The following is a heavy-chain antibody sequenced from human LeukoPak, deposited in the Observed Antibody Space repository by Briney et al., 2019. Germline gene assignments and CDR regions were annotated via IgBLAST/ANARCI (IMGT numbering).Heavy chain of an antibody. J-gene: IGHJ4*02. CDR3: ASELSVVTPLALIDY. Sequence: PGGSLRLSCAASGFSFSSYSMNWVRQAPGKGLEWVSSISSSSSYIYYADSVKGRFTISRDNAKNSLYLQMNSLRAEDTAVYYCASELSVVTPLALIDYWGQGTLVTVSS. D-gene: IGHD4-23*01. CDR1: GFSFSSYS. V-gene: IGHV3-21*04. CDR2: ISSSSSYI.